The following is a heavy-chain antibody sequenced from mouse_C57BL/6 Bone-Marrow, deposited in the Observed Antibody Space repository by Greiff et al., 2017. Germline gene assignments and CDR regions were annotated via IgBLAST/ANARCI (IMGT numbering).Heavy chain of an antibody. CDR2: IDPSDSYT. J-gene: IGHJ3*01. D-gene: IGHD2-4*01. CDR3: ARYDYDGFAY. CDR1: GYTFTSYW. Sequence: QVQLQQPGAELVMPGASVKLSCKASGYTFTSYWMHWVKQRPGQGLEWIGEIDPSDSYTNYNQKFKGKSTLTVDKSSSTAYMRLSSLTSEDSAVYYCARYDYDGFAYWGQGTLVTVSA. V-gene: IGHV1-69*01.